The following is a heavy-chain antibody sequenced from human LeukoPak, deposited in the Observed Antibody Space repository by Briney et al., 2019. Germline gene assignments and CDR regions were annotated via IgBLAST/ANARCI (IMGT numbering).Heavy chain of an antibody. CDR3: ARGGGWYSSSYDY. CDR1: GGSISNYY. J-gene: IGHJ4*02. CDR2: IYTSGST. Sequence: SETLSLTCSVSGGSISNYYWSWIRQPAGKGLEWIGRIYTSGSTKYNPSLKSRVTISVDTSKNQFSLKLSSVTAADTAVYYCARGGGWYSSSYDYWGQGTLVTVSS. V-gene: IGHV4-4*07. D-gene: IGHD6-13*01.